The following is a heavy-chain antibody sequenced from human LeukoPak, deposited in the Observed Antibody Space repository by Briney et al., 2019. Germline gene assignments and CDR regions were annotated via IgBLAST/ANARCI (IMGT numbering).Heavy chain of an antibody. D-gene: IGHD3-10*01. J-gene: IGHJ4*02. CDR3: AGLSYYASGSSFDY. Sequence: SETLSLTCTFSGGSISSYYWSWFRQPAGKGLEWIGRIYTSGSTNYNPSLKSRVTMSVDTSKNQFSLKLSSVTAADTAVYYCAGLSYYASGSSFDYWGQGTLVTVSS. V-gene: IGHV4-4*07. CDR2: IYTSGST. CDR1: GGSISSYY.